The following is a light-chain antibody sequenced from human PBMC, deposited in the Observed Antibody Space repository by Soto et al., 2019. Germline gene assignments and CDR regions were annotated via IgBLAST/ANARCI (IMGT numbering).Light chain of an antibody. V-gene: IGKV1-5*01. CDR1: LSVDTW. Sequence: DIQMTQSPSTLSASVGDRVTITCRASLSVDTWLAWYQQKPGKAPKLLIYDASTLQSGVPSRFSGSGSGTEFTLTISGLQPDDFATYYCQQYTTDSPVFGQGTKV. CDR2: DAS. J-gene: IGKJ1*01. CDR3: QQYTTDSPV.